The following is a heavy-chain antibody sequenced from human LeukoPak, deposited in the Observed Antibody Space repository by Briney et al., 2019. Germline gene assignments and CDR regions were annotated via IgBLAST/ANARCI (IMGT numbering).Heavy chain of an antibody. V-gene: IGHV4-39*01. J-gene: IGHJ4*02. CDR1: GGSISSSTDY. CDR3: ARRTSNIVVVAGFDY. CDR2: IYYSAST. D-gene: IGHD3-22*01. Sequence: PSETLSLTCTVSGGSISSSTDYWGWVRQPPGKGLEWIVSIYYSASTYYNPSLKSRVIISVDTSKSQFSLKLSSVTAADTAVYYCARRTSNIVVVAGFDYWGQGTQVTVSS.